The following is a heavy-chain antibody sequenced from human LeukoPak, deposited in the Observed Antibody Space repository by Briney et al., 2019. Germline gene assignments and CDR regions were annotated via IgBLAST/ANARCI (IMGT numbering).Heavy chain of an antibody. CDR3: ARECSGIAAAGLCLGV. V-gene: IGHV4-39*07. Sequence: SETLSLTCTVSGGSISSSSYYWGWIRQPPGKGLEWIGSIYYSGSTYYNPSLKSRVTISVDKSKNQFSLKLSAVPAADTAVYYCARECSGIAAAGLCLGVWGQGTLVTVSS. D-gene: IGHD6-13*01. CDR2: IYYSGST. J-gene: IGHJ4*02. CDR1: GGSISSSSYY.